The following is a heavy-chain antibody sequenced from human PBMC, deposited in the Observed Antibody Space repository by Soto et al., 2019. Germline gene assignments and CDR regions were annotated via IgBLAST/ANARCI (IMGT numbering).Heavy chain of an antibody. D-gene: IGHD3-22*01. CDR3: ARVGNYYDSSGMYYFDY. J-gene: IGHJ4*02. CDR2: INHSGST. V-gene: IGHV4-34*01. Sequence: SETLSLTCAVYGGSFSGYYWRWIRQPPGKGLEWIGEINHSGSTNYNPSLKSRVTISVDTSKNQFSLKLSSVTAADMAVYYCARVGNYYDSSGMYYFDYWGQGTLVTVSS. CDR1: GGSFSGYY.